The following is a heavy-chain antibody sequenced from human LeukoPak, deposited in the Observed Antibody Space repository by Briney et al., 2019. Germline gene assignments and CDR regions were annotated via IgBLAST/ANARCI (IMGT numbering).Heavy chain of an antibody. CDR1: GGFNTHYY. CDR3: ARDSSGWQSSDAFDI. D-gene: IGHD6-19*01. J-gene: IGHJ3*02. V-gene: IGHV4-59*01. CDR2: IYHSGST. Sequence: KPSETLSLTCSVSGGFNTHYYWTWIRQPPGKELEWIGYIYHSGSTKYNPSLKSRVTISVDTSKNYFSLKLSSVTAADTAVYYCARDSSGWQSSDAFDIWGHGTMVTVSS.